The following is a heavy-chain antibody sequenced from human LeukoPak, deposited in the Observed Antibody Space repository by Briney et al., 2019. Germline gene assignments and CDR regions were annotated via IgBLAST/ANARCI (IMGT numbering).Heavy chain of an antibody. Sequence: SETLSLTCTVSGGSISSYYWSWIRQPPGKGLEWIGYIYYSGSSNYNASLKSRVTISVDTSKNQFSLKLSSVTAADTAVYYCARLFYDYGVSYFDYWGQGTLVTVSS. V-gene: IGHV4-59*08. CDR3: ARLFYDYGVSYFDY. CDR2: IYYSGSS. J-gene: IGHJ4*02. CDR1: GGSISSYY. D-gene: IGHD4-17*01.